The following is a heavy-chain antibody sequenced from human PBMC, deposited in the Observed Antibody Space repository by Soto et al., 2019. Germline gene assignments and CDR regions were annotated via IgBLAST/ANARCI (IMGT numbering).Heavy chain of an antibody. CDR2: INHSGGT. CDR3: ARATYYYGSGSYGMDV. V-gene: IGHV4-34*01. D-gene: IGHD3-10*01. CDR1: GGSFSGYY. J-gene: IGHJ6*02. Sequence: SETLSLTGAVYGGSFSGYYWRWIRQPPGKGLEWIGEINHSGGTNYNPSLKSRVTISVDTSKNQFSLKLSSVTAADTAVYYCARATYYYGSGSYGMDVWGQGTTVTVSS.